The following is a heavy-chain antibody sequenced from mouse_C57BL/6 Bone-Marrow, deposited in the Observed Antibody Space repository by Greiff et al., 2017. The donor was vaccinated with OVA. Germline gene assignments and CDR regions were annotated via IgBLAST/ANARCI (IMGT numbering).Heavy chain of an antibody. Sequence: EVQLQQSGTVLARPGASVKMSCKTSGYTFTSYWMHWVQQRPGQGLEWIGAIYPGNSTTSYTQKFKGKANLTAVTSASTAYMELSSLTNEDSAVYDCTRGSWYVRVAYRGQGTLVTVSA. CDR1: GYTFTSYW. V-gene: IGHV1-5*01. D-gene: IGHD1-1*01. CDR3: TRGSWYVRVAY. J-gene: IGHJ3*01. CDR2: IYPGNSTT.